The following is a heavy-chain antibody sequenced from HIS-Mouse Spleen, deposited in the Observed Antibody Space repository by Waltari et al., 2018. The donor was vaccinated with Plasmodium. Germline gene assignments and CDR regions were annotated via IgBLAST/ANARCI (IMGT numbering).Heavy chain of an antibody. V-gene: IGHV4-39*01. CDR2: LYYSGST. CDR3: ASLPRVEEGTTPVYYYYYGMDV. Sequence: QRQLPESGPGLVKPSETLSLPCTVSGGSISSSSYYWGGIRQPPGKGLEWSGSLYYSGSTSHHPCRTGRDTISVATATLQSPLKLSSGTAAETAVYYCASLPRVEEGTTPVYYYYYGMDVWGQGTTVTVSS. J-gene: IGHJ6*02. D-gene: IGHD1-1*01. CDR1: GGSISSSSYY.